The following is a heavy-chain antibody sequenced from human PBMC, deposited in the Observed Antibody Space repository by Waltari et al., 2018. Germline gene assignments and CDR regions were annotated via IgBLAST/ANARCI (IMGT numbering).Heavy chain of an antibody. J-gene: IGHJ4*02. CDR3: SWTLDY. CDR1: GFTFSNSW. Sequence: EVQLVESGGDVVQPGGSLRLSCAASGFTFSNSWMDWVRQAPGKGLEWVANIKGDGSEKYYVDSVKGRFTISSDNDKNSLSLELNSLRVEDTAVYYCSWTLDYWGQGTLVTVSS. V-gene: IGHV3-7*01. CDR2: IKGDGSEK.